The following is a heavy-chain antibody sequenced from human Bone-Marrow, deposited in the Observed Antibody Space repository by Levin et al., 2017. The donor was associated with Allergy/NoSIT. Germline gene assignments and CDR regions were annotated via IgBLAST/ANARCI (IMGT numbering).Heavy chain of an antibody. CDR1: GFTFNTYA. V-gene: IGHV3-30*04. CDR2: ISYDGRYK. CDR3: ARVEGYYDSGGDWFSPYIGSFDL. Sequence: PGGSLRLSCAASGFTFNTYAMHWVRQAPGEGLEWVAVISYDGRYKYYADSVKGRFTVSRDDSRNTLHLQMNSLRPEDTAVYYCARVEGYYDSGGDWFSPYIGSFDLWGRGTLVTVSS. D-gene: IGHD2-21*01. J-gene: IGHJ2*01.